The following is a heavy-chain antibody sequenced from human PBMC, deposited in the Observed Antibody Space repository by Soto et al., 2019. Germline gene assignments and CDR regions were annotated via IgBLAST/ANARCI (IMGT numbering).Heavy chain of an antibody. Sequence: QVPLVQSGAEVKKPGASVKVACRTSGYTFTGYAFSWVRQAPGQGLEWMGWISAYNGNTKYAQRFQDRLTMTTDTSTSTAYMELRSLTSDDTAVYYCARCSTGYVDYGLYLGYWGQGTLVTVSS. V-gene: IGHV1-18*01. CDR3: ARCSTGYVDYGLYLGY. CDR1: GYTFTGYA. D-gene: IGHD4-17*01. J-gene: IGHJ4*02. CDR2: ISAYNGNT.